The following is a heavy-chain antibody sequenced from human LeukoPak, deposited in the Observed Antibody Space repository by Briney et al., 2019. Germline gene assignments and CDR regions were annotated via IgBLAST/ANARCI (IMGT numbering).Heavy chain of an antibody. D-gene: IGHD5-24*01. Sequence: PGGSLRLSCVVSGISFSGSWMTWVRQAPGRGLESVANINEDGSVTYFVDSVKGRFAISRDNANNSAFLQLKSLRAEDTAVYYCATGRLQPAHWGQGTLVTVSS. CDR2: INEDGSVT. CDR3: ATGRLQPAH. J-gene: IGHJ4*02. V-gene: IGHV3-7*01. CDR1: GISFSGSW.